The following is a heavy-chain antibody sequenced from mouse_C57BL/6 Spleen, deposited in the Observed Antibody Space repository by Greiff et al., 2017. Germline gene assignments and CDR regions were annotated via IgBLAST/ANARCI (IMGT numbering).Heavy chain of an antibody. CDR2: IYPNSGGT. CDR3: SCSADRGRGYYFDD. V-gene: IGHV1-72*01. Sequence: QVQLQQSGAELVKPGASVKLSCQASGYTFTSYWMHWVKQRPGRGLEWIGRIYPNSGGTKYNEKFKSKATLTVDKSSSTAYMQLSSLTSEDSAVYYGSCSADRGRGYYFDDWGKGTTLTVSS. J-gene: IGHJ2*01. CDR1: GYTFTSYW. D-gene: IGHD6-1*01.